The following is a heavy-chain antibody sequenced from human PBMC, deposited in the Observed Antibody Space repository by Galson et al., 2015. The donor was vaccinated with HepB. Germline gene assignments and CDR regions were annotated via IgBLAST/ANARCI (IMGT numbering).Heavy chain of an antibody. CDR1: GGSISSYY. Sequence: TLSLTCTVSGGSISSYYWSWIRQPPGKGLEWIGYIYYSGSTNYNPSLKSRVTISVDTSKNQFSLKLSSVTAADTAVYYCARRLGSYWGFDYWGQGTLVTVSS. J-gene: IGHJ4*02. D-gene: IGHD1-26*01. V-gene: IGHV4-59*01. CDR3: ARRLGSYWGFDY. CDR2: IYYSGST.